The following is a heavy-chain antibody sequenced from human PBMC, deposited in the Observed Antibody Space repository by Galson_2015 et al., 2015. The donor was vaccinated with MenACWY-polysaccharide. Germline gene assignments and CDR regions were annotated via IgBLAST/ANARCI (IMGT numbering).Heavy chain of an antibody. Sequence: PALVKPTQTLTLTCTFSGFSLSTSGVGVGWIRQPPGKALGWLARIDWDDDKYYSTSLKTRLTISKDTSKNQVALTMTNMDPVDTATYYCARIRSYGGFDYWGQGTLVTVSS. D-gene: IGHD3-16*01. J-gene: IGHJ4*02. CDR2: IDWDDDK. CDR3: ARIRSYGGFDY. V-gene: IGHV2-70*11. CDR1: GFSLSTSGVG.